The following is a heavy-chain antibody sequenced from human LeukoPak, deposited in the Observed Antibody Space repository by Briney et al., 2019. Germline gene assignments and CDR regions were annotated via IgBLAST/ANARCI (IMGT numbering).Heavy chain of an antibody. D-gene: IGHD3-3*01. CDR2: MNPNSGNT. CDR1: GYTFTSYD. Sequence: ASVEVSCKASGYTFTSYDINWVRQATGQGLEWMGWMNPNSGNTGYAQKFQGRVTMTRNTSISTAYMELSSLRSEDTAVYYCARGRQPYYDFWSGYYVDYWGQGTLVTVSS. CDR3: ARGRQPYYDFWSGYYVDY. J-gene: IGHJ4*02. V-gene: IGHV1-8*01.